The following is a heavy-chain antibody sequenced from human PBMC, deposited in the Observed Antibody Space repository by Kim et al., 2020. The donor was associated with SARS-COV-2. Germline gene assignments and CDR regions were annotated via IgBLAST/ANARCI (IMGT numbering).Heavy chain of an antibody. D-gene: IGHD5-18*01. J-gene: IGHJ4*02. CDR2: ISGSADTT. CDR1: GFTLSTYG. Sequence: GGSLRLSCAASGFTLSTYGMAWVRQGPGKGLEWVSGISGSADTTFYVDSVKGRFTISRDDSKNTLYLQMSSLRVDDTAVYYCVKWGGYGRNWGQGTLVTV. CDR3: VKWGGYGRN. V-gene: IGHV3-23*01.